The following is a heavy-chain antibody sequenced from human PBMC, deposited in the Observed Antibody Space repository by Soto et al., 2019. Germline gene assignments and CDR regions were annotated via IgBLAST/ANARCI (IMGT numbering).Heavy chain of an antibody. Sequence: GGSLRLSCAASGFTFSSYGMHWVRQAPGKGLEWVAVISYDGSNKYYADSVKGRFTISRDNSKNTLYLQMNSLRAEDTAVYYCARDPGYSYGTTYYYYGMDVWGQGTTVTVSS. CDR1: GFTFSSYG. D-gene: IGHD5-18*01. CDR3: ARDPGYSYGTTYYYYGMDV. J-gene: IGHJ6*02. CDR2: ISYDGSNK. V-gene: IGHV3-30*03.